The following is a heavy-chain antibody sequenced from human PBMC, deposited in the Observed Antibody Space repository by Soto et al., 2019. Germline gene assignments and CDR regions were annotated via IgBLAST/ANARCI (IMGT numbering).Heavy chain of an antibody. CDR3: ARGGTVGATGMVDY. J-gene: IGHJ4*02. D-gene: IGHD1-26*01. CDR2: IYYSGST. CDR1: GGSISSYY. V-gene: IGHV4-59*01. Sequence: SETLSLTGTVSGGSISSYYWCWIRQPPGKGLEWIGYIYYSGSTNYNPSLKSRVTILVDTSKNQFSLKLSSVTAADTAVYYCARGGTVGATGMVDYWGGGTLVTVAS.